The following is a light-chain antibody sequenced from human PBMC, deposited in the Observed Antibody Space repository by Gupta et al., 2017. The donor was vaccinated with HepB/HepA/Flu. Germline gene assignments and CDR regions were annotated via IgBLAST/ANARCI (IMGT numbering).Light chain of an antibody. Sequence: EIVLTQSPGSLSLSPGERVTLSCKASQSVSSDHLAWYQQKTGQAPRLLIYGACNRASGIPDTISGSGSGKDFTLTSSRLEHEDVAVYYWQQDGSSYTFGQGTKVEIK. CDR2: GAC. CDR1: QSVSSDH. J-gene: IGKJ2*01. CDR3: QQDGSSYT. V-gene: IGKV3-20*01.